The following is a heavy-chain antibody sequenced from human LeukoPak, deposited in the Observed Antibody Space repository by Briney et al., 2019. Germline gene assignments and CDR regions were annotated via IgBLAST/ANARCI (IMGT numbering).Heavy chain of an antibody. CDR3: ATDYGGNSGDY. Sequence: GGSLRLSCAASGFTFSSYWMTWVRQAPGKGLEWVANIKQDGSEKYYVDSVKGRFTISRDNAKNSLYLQMNSLRAKDTAVYYCATDYGGNSGDYWGQGTLVTVSS. CDR1: GFTFSSYW. V-gene: IGHV3-7*01. CDR2: IKQDGSEK. J-gene: IGHJ4*02. D-gene: IGHD4-23*01.